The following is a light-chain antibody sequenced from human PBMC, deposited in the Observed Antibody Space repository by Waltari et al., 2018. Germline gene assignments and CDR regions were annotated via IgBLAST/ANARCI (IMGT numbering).Light chain of an antibody. CDR1: QSISEY. J-gene: IGKJ4*01. CDR2: GAS. CDR3: QQSYT. V-gene: IGKV1-39*01. Sequence: DIQMTQSPSSLSASVGEKVTITCRASQSISEYLNWYQQKPGKAPKLLIYGASSLQSGVPARVSGSGSATDFTLSITSLQPEDSATYYCQQSYTFGGGTKVEIK.